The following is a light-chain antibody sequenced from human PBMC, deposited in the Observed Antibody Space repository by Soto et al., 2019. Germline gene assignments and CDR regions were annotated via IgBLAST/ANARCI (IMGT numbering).Light chain of an antibody. V-gene: IGLV4-60*02. CDR1: SGHSSYI. J-gene: IGLJ3*02. CDR3: ETWDNNSWL. Sequence: QPVLTQSPSASASLGSSVNLTCTLSSGHSSYIIAWHQQQPGKAPRFLMKVEGSGSFNKGSGVPDRFSGYRSGADRYLTISNLQFEDEADYYCETWDNNSWLFGGGTKLTVL. CDR2: VEGSGSF.